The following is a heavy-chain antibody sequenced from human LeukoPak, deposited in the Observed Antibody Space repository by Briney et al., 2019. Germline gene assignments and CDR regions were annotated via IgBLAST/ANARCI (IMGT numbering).Heavy chain of an antibody. CDR2: ISTGGGSP. J-gene: IGHJ4*02. Sequence: PGGSLKLSCAASGFTFSSYAMSWVRQAPGKGLEWVSCISTGGGSPGHAQTENGGFTIYRDNPRNTLYMKMKSMGAEDTDLYWVQWGEGTLVTVSS. CDR3: Q. V-gene: IGHV3-23*01. D-gene: IGHD3-10*01. CDR1: GFTFSSYA.